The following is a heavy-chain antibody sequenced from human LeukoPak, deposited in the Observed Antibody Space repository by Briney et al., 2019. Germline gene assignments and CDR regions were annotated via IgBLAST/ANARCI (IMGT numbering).Heavy chain of an antibody. V-gene: IGHV4-31*03. CDR3: ARAVVVPAATFDY. D-gene: IGHD2-2*01. CDR1: GGSISSGGYY. Sequence: SQTLSLTCTVSGGSISSGGYYWSWIRQHPGKGLGWIGYIYYGGSTYYNPSRKSRVTISVDTSKNQFSLKLSSVTAADTAVYYCARAVVVPAATFDYWGQGTLVTVSS. J-gene: IGHJ4*02. CDR2: IYYGGST.